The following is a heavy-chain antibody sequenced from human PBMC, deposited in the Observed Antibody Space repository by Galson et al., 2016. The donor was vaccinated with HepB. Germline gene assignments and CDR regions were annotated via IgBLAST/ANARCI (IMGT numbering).Heavy chain of an antibody. D-gene: IGHD6-19*01. Sequence: TLSLTCIVSGGSVSSGFYYWSWIRQPPGKGLEWIGYIYYSGSTFYNPSLKSRVTISVDTSKNHFSLKLSSVTAADTAVYYCVAVAVRGYYYGMDVWGQGTTVTVSS. CDR3: VAVAVRGYYYGMDV. CDR2: IYYSGST. CDR1: GGSVSSGFYY. J-gene: IGHJ6*02. V-gene: IGHV4-31*03.